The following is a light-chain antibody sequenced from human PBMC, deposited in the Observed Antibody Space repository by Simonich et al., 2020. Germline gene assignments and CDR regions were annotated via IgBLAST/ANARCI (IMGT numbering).Light chain of an antibody. V-gene: IGKV1-5*03. CDR1: HSIRSW. J-gene: IGKJ1*01. CDR3: QQYNSYSRT. CDR2: KAS. Sequence: DIQMTQSPSPLSAYVGDSVTITCLASHSIRSWLAWYQQKPGKAPKLLIYKASSLESGVPSRFSGSGSGTEFTLTISSLQPDDFATYYCQQYNSYSRTVGQGTKVEIK.